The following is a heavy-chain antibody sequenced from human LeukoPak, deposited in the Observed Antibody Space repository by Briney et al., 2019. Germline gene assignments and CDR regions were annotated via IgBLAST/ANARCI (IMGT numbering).Heavy chain of an antibody. V-gene: IGHV3-23*01. D-gene: IGHD6-19*01. CDR3: AKDGSFIAVAGPPYYYYYMDV. Sequence: GGTLRLSCAASGFTFSSYGMSWVRQAPGKGLEWVSAISGSGGSTYYADSVKGRFTISGDNSKNTLYLQMNSLRAEDTAVYYCAKDGSFIAVAGPPYYYYYMDVWGKGTTVTISS. CDR1: GFTFSSYG. CDR2: ISGSGGST. J-gene: IGHJ6*03.